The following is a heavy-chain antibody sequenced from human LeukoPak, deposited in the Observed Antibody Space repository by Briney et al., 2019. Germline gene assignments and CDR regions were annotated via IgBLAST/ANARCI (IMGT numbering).Heavy chain of an antibody. V-gene: IGHV1-18*01. Sequence: ASVKVSCKASGYTFTSYGISWVRQAPGQGLEWMGWISAYNGNTNYAQKLQGRVTMTTDTSTSTAYMELRSLGSDDTAVYYCARRYCSGGSCYSRSPFDYWGQGTLVTVSS. CDR1: GYTFTSYG. J-gene: IGHJ4*02. D-gene: IGHD2-15*01. CDR2: ISAYNGNT. CDR3: ARRYCSGGSCYSRSPFDY.